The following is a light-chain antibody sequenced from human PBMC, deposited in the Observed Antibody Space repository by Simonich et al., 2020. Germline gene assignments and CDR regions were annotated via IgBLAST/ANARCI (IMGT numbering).Light chain of an antibody. V-gene: IGKV3-15*01. CDR2: GAS. J-gene: IGKJ1*01. CDR1: QSVSSN. CDR3: QQYNNWPPWT. Sequence: EIVMTQSPATRSVSPGERATLSCRASQSVSSNLAWYQQKPGQAPRLLIYGASTRATGIPARFSGSWSGTEFTLTISSLQSEDFAVYYCQQYNNWPPWTFGQGTKVEIK.